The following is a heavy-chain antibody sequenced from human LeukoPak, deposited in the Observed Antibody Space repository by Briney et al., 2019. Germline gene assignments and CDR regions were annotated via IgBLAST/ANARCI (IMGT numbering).Heavy chain of an antibody. Sequence: GGSLRLSCAASGFTFSSYAMSWVRQAPGKGLEWVSAVSGSGGSTYYADSVKGRFTISRDNSKNTLYLQMNSLRAEDTALYYCAKDTDIVVVVADYWGRGTLVTVSS. CDR3: AKDTDIVVVVADY. V-gene: IGHV3-23*01. CDR2: VSGSGGST. CDR1: GFTFSSYA. D-gene: IGHD2-15*01. J-gene: IGHJ4*02.